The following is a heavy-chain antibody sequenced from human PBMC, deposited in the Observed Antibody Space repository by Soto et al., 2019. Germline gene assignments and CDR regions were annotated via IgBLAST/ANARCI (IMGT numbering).Heavy chain of an antibody. CDR3: AESSSWYEDVGWFDP. CDR1: GGTFSGYA. J-gene: IGHJ5*02. Sequence: QVQLVQSGAEVKKRGSSVKVSCKASGGTFSGYAISWVRQAPGQGLEWMGRIIPILGIANYAQKFQGRVTITADKSTSTAYMELSSLRSEDTAVYYCAESSSWYEDVGWFDPWGQGTLVTVSS. V-gene: IGHV1-69*02. D-gene: IGHD6-13*01. CDR2: IIPILGIA.